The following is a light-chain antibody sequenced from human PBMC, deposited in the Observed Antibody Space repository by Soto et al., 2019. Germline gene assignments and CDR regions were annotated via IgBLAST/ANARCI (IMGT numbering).Light chain of an antibody. CDR1: QSLLHSNGYNY. CDR3: MPVQHNPYT. CDR2: WGS. Sequence: DIVMTQSPLSLPGTPGEPASISCRSSQSLLHSNGYNYLDWYLQKAGKFPQLLIHWGSTRASGVTDRYGGSGSGTEFTLKISRVEAEDVGVYYCMPVQHNPYTFGQGTKLEIK. J-gene: IGKJ2*01. V-gene: IGKV2-28*01.